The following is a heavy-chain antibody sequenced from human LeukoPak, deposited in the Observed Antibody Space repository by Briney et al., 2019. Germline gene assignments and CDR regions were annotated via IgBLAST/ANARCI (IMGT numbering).Heavy chain of an antibody. CDR2: INHSGST. Sequence: SETLSLTCAVYGGSFSGYYWSWIRQPPGKGLEWIGGINHSGSTNYNPSLKSRVTISVDTSKNQFSLKLSSVTAADTAVYYCARRDYYGSGSYYSYYYYYMDVWGKGTTVTVSS. CDR3: ARRDYYGSGSYYSYYYYYMDV. J-gene: IGHJ6*03. CDR1: GGSFSGYY. V-gene: IGHV4-34*01. D-gene: IGHD3-10*01.